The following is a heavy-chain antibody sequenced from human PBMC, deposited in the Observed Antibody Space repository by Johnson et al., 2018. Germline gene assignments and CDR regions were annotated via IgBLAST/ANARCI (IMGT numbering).Heavy chain of an antibody. D-gene: IGHD4-17*01. J-gene: IGHJ6*02. CDR3: AKADYGGYVDGMDV. Sequence: QVQLQESGPGLVKPSETLSLTCTISGASIGSHYWSWIRQPPGKGLEWVGSIFYTGSTNYNPSLQSRVTISVDTSNNQFSLKLSSVTAADTAVYYCAKADYGGYVDGMDVWGQGTTGTVCS. CDR1: GASIGSHY. CDR2: IFYTGST. V-gene: IGHV4-59*11.